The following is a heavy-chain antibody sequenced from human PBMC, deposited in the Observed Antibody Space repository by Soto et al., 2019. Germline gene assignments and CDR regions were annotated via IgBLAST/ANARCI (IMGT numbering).Heavy chain of an antibody. CDR2: IYYSGST. J-gene: IGHJ4*02. V-gene: IGHV4-59*11. CDR3: ARTGVDCYFDF. D-gene: IGHD3-10*01. CDR1: GGSISGHY. Sequence: QVQLQESGPGLVKPSETLSLTCTVSGGSISGHYWSWIRQPPGKGLEWIGYIYYSGSTNYNPSLKXXVTISIDTSKSQFSLKLSSATAADTAVYYCARTGVDCYFDFWGQGTLVTVSS.